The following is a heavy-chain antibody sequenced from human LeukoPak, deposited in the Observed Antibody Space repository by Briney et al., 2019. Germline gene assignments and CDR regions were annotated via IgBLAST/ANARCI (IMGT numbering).Heavy chain of an antibody. CDR3: AGGIAVAGHFDY. V-gene: IGHV3-23*01. J-gene: IGHJ4*02. Sequence: GGSLRLSCAASGFTFSSYGMSWVRQAPGKGPEWVSGISGSGGKTDYADSVKGRFTISRDNAKNSLYLQMNSLRAEDTAVYYCAGGIAVAGHFDYWGQGTLVTVSS. CDR1: GFTFSSYG. D-gene: IGHD6-19*01. CDR2: ISGSGGKT.